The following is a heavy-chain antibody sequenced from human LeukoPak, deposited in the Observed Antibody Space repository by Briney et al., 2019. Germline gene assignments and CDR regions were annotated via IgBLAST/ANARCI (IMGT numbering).Heavy chain of an antibody. J-gene: IGHJ6*03. V-gene: IGHV4-34*01. CDR3: ARKQLDYYYYYYMDV. Sequence: PSETLSLTCAVYGGSFGGYYWSWIRQPPGKGLEWIGEINHSGSTNYNPSLKSRVTISVDTSKNQFSLKLSSVTAADTAVYYCARKQLDYYYYYYMDVWGKGTTVTVSS. CDR1: GGSFGGYY. CDR2: INHSGST. D-gene: IGHD6-13*01.